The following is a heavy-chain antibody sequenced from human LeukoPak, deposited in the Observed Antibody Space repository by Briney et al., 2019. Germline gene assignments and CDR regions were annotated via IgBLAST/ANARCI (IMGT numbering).Heavy chain of an antibody. CDR3: ARDWNYYDNSGYYRPPQYYFDS. D-gene: IGHD3-22*01. J-gene: IGHJ4*02. CDR2: INHSGST. V-gene: IGHV4-34*01. CDR1: GGSFSGYY. Sequence: SETLSLTCAVYGGSFSGYYWSWIRQPPGKGREWIGEINHSGSTNYHPSLKSRVTISVDTSKNQFSLRLSSVSAADTAVYYCARDWNYYDNSGYYRPPQYYFDSWGQGTLVTVSS.